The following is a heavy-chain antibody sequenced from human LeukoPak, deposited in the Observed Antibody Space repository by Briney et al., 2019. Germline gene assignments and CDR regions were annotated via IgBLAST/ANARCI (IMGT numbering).Heavy chain of an antibody. Sequence: SQTLSLTCAVSGGSISSGGYSWSWIRQPPGKGLEWIGYIYHSGSTYYNPSLKSRVTISVDRSKNQFSLKLSSVTAADTAVYYCARVDCTNGVCADYFDYWGQGTLVTVSS. CDR1: GGSISSGGYS. CDR2: IYHSGST. J-gene: IGHJ4*02. D-gene: IGHD2-8*01. CDR3: ARVDCTNGVCADYFDY. V-gene: IGHV4-30-2*01.